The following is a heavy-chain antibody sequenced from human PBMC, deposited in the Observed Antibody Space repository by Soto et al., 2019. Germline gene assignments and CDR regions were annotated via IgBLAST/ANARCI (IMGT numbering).Heavy chain of an antibody. Sequence: SVKVSCKASGGAVSSYAISWVRQAPGQGLEWMGGIIPIFGTANYAQKFQGRVTITADESTSTAYMELSSLRSEDTAVYYCARDTREYKDYSDSSGTYHYGMDVWGKGTTVTVSS. CDR1: GGAVSSYA. V-gene: IGHV1-69*13. J-gene: IGHJ6*04. D-gene: IGHD3-22*01. CDR3: ARDTREYKDYSDSSGTYHYGMDV. CDR2: IIPIFGTA.